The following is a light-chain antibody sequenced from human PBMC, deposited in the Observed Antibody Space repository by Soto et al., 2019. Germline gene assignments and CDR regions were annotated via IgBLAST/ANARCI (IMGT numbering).Light chain of an antibody. J-gene: IGKJ3*01. V-gene: IGKV1D-13*01. CDR2: DAS. CDR1: QGISSA. Sequence: AIQFTQSPSTLSSSVGDRVTITCLSSQGISSALAWYQQTPGRPPKLLIYDASTLESGVPSRFSGSRSGTDFTLTVSSLQPEHFATYYCQQFDDYPCTFGPGTKVDTK. CDR3: QQFDDYPCT.